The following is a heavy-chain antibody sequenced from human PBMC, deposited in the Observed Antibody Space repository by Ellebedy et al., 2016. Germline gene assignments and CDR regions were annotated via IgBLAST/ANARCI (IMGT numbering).Heavy chain of an antibody. J-gene: IGHJ4*02. CDR2: IYYSGST. CDR3: ARGGDGGGTTDY. V-gene: IGHV4-59*01. D-gene: IGHD2-2*01. Sequence: SETLSLTXTVSGGSISSYYWSWIRQPPGKGLEWIGYIYYSGSTNYNPSPKSRVTISVDTSKNQFSLKRSSVTAADTAVYYWARGGDGGGTTDYWGQGTLVTVSS. CDR1: GGSISSYY.